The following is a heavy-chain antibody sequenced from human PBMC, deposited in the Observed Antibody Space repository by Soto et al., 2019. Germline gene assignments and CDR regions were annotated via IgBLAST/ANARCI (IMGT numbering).Heavy chain of an antibody. CDR1: GYTFSTYG. V-gene: IGHV1-18*01. Sequence: QVQLVQSGAEVTKPGASVKVSCKTSGYTFSTYGLSWVRQAPGQGLEWMGWSVADSGNTIYARKFQGRVTVTTDRSTSTXYMELXXLTXXDXXXXXXXXXAGXGSGSRHFDNWGQGTLVIVSS. J-gene: IGHJ4*02. CDR3: XXXAGXGSGSRHFDN. CDR2: SVADSGNT. D-gene: IGHD3-10*01.